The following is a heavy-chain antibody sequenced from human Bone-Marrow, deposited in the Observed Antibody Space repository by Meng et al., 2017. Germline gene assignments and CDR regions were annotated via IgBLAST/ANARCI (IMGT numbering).Heavy chain of an antibody. J-gene: IGHJ4*01. CDR1: GFTFSSYA. V-gene: IGHV3-30*01. CDR3: ATDPRSSLDTAMVRRGSGRIGDY. CDR2: ISYDGSNK. D-gene: IGHD5-18*01. Sequence: GGSLRLSCAASGFTFSSYAMHWVRQAPGKGLEWVAVISYDGSNKYYAGPVKGRFTISRDNFNNTLYLQMNSLRAEDTAVYYCATDPRSSLDTAMVRRGSGRIGDYWGLGNPVTGAS.